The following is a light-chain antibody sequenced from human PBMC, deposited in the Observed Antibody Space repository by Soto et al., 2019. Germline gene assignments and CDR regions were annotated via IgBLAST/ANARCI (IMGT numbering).Light chain of an antibody. V-gene: IGKV3-11*01. Sequence: EVVLTQSPATLSLSPGETATLSCRASQSVSSYLAWYQQKPGQAPRLLIYDASNRATGIPGRFSGSGSGTDFPLTISSLEPEDFAVYYCQQRSNWPEFPFGPGTKVHIK. J-gene: IGKJ3*01. CDR2: DAS. CDR1: QSVSSY. CDR3: QQRSNWPEFP.